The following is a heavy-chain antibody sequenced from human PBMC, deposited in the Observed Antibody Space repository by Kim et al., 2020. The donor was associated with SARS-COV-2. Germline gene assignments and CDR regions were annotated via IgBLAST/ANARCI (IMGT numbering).Heavy chain of an antibody. D-gene: IGHD7-27*01. V-gene: IGHV4-31*03. CDR1: GDSITSGGYY. J-gene: IGHJ4*02. Sequence: SETLSLTCTVSGDSITSGGYYWNWIRQQPGKGLEWIGSIYYGGNTHYIPSLKSRLTISVDTSKNHFSLNLNSATPADTAVYYCARDDSLGGFDYWGQGILVTVSA. CDR2: IYYGGNT. CDR3: ARDDSLGGFDY.